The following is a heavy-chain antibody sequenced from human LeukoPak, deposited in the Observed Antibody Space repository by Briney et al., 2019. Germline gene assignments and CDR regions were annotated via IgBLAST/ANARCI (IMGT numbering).Heavy chain of an antibody. D-gene: IGHD2-2*01. Sequence: PGRSLRLSCAASGFTFSSYGMHWVRQAPGKGLEWVAVIWCDGSNKYYADSVKGRFTISRDNSKNTLYLQMNSLRAEDTAVYYCAKSQVPAATDQDYYMDVWGKGTTVTVSS. V-gene: IGHV3-33*06. J-gene: IGHJ6*03. CDR3: AKSQVPAATDQDYYMDV. CDR1: GFTFSSYG. CDR2: IWCDGSNK.